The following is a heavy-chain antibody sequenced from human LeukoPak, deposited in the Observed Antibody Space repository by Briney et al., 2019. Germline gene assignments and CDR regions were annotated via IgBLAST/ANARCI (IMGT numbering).Heavy chain of an antibody. V-gene: IGHV3-23*01. Sequence: GGSLRLSCAASKFTFSTSAMTWVRQAPGKGLEWVSSISGGGDTTYYADSVKSRFTVSRDHSKNTLYLQMNSLRAEDTAIYYCALGTVGLDPWGQGTLVTVSS. D-gene: IGHD1-14*01. J-gene: IGHJ5*02. CDR3: ALGTVGLDP. CDR2: ISGGGDTT. CDR1: KFTFSTSA.